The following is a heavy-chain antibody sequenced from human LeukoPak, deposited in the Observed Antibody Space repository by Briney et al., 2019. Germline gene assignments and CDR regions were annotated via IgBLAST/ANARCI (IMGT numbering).Heavy chain of an antibody. V-gene: IGHV4-34*01. J-gene: IGHJ5*02. CDR2: INPSGST. Sequence: SETLSLTCAVYGGSFSGYYWSWIRQPPGKGLEWIGEINPSGSTNYNPSLKSRVTISVDTSKNQFSLKLSSVTAADTAVYYCARGHPKGQQWLYKVRWFDPWGQGTLVTVSS. CDR3: ARGHPKGQQWLYKVRWFDP. CDR1: GGSFSGYY. D-gene: IGHD6-19*01.